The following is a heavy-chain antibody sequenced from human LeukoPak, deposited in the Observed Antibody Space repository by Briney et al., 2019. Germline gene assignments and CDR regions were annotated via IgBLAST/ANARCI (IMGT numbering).Heavy chain of an antibody. V-gene: IGHV3-48*02. Sequence: GGSLRLSCATSGFSFTDYPMNWVRQAPGKGLDWISNIRTTAEGAKYAYYADSVKGRVTISRDDGKNTLYLHMNSLRDDDTAVYYCATGQRYAFDYWGQGILVTVSS. D-gene: IGHD3-9*01. CDR1: GFSFTDYP. CDR2: IRTTAEGAKYA. CDR3: ATGQRYAFDY. J-gene: IGHJ4*02.